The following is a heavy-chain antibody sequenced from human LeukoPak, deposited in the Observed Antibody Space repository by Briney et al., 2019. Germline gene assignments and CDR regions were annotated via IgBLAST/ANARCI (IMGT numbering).Heavy chain of an antibody. J-gene: IGHJ4*02. CDR1: GYTFTGYY. Sequence: ASVKVSCKASGYTFTGYYLHWVRQAPGQGLEWMGWINTNSGGTNYAQKFRGRVTMTRDTSISTAYMELSRLRSDDTAVYYCARDRGWELLRGYFDSWGQGTRVTVSS. V-gene: IGHV1-2*02. CDR2: INTNSGGT. CDR3: ARDRGWELLRGYFDS. D-gene: IGHD1-26*01.